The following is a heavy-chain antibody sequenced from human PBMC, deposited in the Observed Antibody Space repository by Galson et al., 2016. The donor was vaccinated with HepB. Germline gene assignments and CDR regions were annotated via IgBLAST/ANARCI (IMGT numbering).Heavy chain of an antibody. CDR1: GGSISRGDYY. CDR3: ARDVEDLNDAFDI. Sequence: TLSLTCSVSGGSISRGDYYWSWIRQRPGKGLERIGYISDTGNTFYPPSLKSRVAISIDTSKNKFYLSLKSVTVADTAVYYCARDVEDLNDAFDIWGQGTLVTVSS. D-gene: IGHD2-21*01. CDR2: ISDTGNT. J-gene: IGHJ3*02. V-gene: IGHV4-31*03.